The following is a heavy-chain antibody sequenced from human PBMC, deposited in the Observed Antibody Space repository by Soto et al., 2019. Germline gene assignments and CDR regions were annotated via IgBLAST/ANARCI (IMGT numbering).Heavy chain of an antibody. J-gene: IGHJ6*02. D-gene: IGHD4-4*01. Sequence: GGSLRLSCXASGFTFTSYGMHWVRQAPGKGLEWMALILHDGSAEYYADSVKGRFTISRDNSKNTLYLQMNSLRAEDTAVYYCARSRDGYSFYFYYGMDGWGQGTTVTSP. CDR2: ILHDGSAE. CDR1: GFTFTSYG. CDR3: ARSRDGYSFYFYYGMDG. V-gene: IGHV3-30*03.